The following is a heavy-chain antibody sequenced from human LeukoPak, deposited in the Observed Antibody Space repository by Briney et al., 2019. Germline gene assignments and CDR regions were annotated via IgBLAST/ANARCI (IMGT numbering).Heavy chain of an antibody. CDR1: GFTFSSYS. D-gene: IGHD2-2*01. Sequence: GGSLRLSCAASGFTFSSYSMNWVRQAPGKGLEWVSSISSSSCYISYAHSVKARFTISRDNAKNSLYLQMNSLRAEDTAVYYCARDPLYCSSTSCYVSSYFDYWGQGTLVTVSS. J-gene: IGHJ4*02. CDR2: ISSSSCYI. V-gene: IGHV3-21*01. CDR3: ARDPLYCSSTSCYVSSYFDY.